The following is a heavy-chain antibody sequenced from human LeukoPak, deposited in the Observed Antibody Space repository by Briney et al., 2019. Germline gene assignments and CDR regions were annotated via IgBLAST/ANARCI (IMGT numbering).Heavy chain of an antibody. Sequence: GGSLRLSCEASGFNFNKYDVHWVRQAPGKGLEWLAFIHYDGSNEHYTDSVKGRFAISRDNSKNMLYLQMSSLRVEDTAVYYCAKDRVTYYYGSGSSFDYWGQGTLVTVSS. CDR2: IHYDGSNE. CDR3: AKDRVTYYYGSGSSFDY. J-gene: IGHJ4*02. CDR1: GFNFNKYD. V-gene: IGHV3-30*02. D-gene: IGHD3-10*01.